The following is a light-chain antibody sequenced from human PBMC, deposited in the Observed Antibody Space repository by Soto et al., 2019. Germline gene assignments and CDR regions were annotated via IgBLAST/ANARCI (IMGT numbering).Light chain of an antibody. V-gene: IGKV1-39*01. CDR2: AAS. CDR3: QQSYSTPT. Sequence: DIQMTQSPSSLSASVGDRVTITCRASQSIISYLNCYHQKPGKAPKLLIYAASSLQRGVPSRFSGSGSGTDFTLTISSLQPEDFETYYCQQSYSTPTFGQGTTVEIK. J-gene: IGKJ1*01. CDR1: QSIISY.